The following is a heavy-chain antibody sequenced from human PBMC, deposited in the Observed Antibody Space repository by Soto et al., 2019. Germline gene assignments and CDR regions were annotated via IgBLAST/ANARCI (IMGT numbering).Heavy chain of an antibody. D-gene: IGHD5-18*01. CDR1: GGTFSSYA. J-gene: IGHJ5*02. Sequence: ASVKVSFKASGGTFSSYAISWVRQAPGQGLEWMGGIIPIFGTANYAQKFQGRVTITADESTSTAYMELSSLRSEDTAVYYCARDQNGYSYGLIGNWFDPWGQGTLVTVS. CDR2: IIPIFGTA. V-gene: IGHV1-69*13. CDR3: ARDQNGYSYGLIGNWFDP.